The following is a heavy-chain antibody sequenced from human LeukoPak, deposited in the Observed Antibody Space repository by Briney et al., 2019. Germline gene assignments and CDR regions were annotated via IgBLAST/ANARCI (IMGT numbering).Heavy chain of an antibody. D-gene: IGHD4/OR15-4a*01. V-gene: IGHV3-7*01. CDR3: ARDTDNYGAGTDAFDS. J-gene: IGHJ3*02. CDR1: GFAFSSYW. CDR2: IKEDGREK. Sequence: PGVSLRLSCAASGFAFSSYWMSWVRQAPGKGLEWVANIKEDGREKYYVDSVKGRFTISRDNAKNSLYLQMNSLRAEDTAVYYCARDTDNYGAGTDAFDSWGQGTMVTVSS.